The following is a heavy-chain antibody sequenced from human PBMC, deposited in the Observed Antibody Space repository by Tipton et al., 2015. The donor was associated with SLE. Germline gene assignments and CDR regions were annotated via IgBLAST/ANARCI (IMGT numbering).Heavy chain of an antibody. D-gene: IGHD1-26*01. CDR3: ARPGDSGSYSYAEYFQY. CDR1: GFGLINYG. J-gene: IGHJ1*01. CDR2: MWHDGTTQ. Sequence: RSLRLSCAASGFGLINYGMHWVRQAPGKGLEWVAIMWHDGTTQNYADSVKGRFTVSRDTSKNTVYLQMDSLRVEDTALYYCARPGDSGSYSYAEYFQYWGQGTLVTVSS. V-gene: IGHV3-33*08.